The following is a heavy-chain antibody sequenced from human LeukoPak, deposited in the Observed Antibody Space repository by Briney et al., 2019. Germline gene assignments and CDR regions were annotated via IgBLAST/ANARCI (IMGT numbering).Heavy chain of an antibody. CDR1: GYTFTGYY. Sequence: ASVKVSCKASGYTFTGYYMHWVRQAPGQGLEWMGWINPNSGGTNYAQKFQGRVTMTRDTSISTAYMELSRLRSDDTAVYYCAREGGDNYYDSSGYYPFYYYYGMDVSGQGTTVTVSS. J-gene: IGHJ6*02. V-gene: IGHV1-2*02. CDR3: AREGGDNYYDSSGYYPFYYYYGMDV. D-gene: IGHD3-22*01. CDR2: INPNSGGT.